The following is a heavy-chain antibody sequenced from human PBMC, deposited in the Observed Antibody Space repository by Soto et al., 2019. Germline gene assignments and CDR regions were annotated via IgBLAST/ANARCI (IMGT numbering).Heavy chain of an antibody. V-gene: IGHV1-24*01. CDR1: GYTLTELS. D-gene: IGHD3-3*01. CDR3: ATRGYYDFWSGYSPYYYGMDV. J-gene: IGHJ6*02. CDR2: FDPEDGET. Sequence: VKVSCKVSGYTLTELSMHWVRQAPGKGLEWMGGFDPEDGETIYAQKFQGRVTMTEDTSTDTAYMELSSLRSEDTAVYYCATRGYYDFWSGYSPYYYGMDVWGQGTTVTVSS.